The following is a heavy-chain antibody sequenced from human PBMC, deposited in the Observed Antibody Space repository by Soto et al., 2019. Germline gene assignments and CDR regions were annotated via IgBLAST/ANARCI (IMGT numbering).Heavy chain of an antibody. Sequence: PSETLSLTCAVYGGSFSGYYWSWIRQPPGKGLEWIGEINHSGSTNYNPSLKSRVTISVDTSKNQFPLKLSSVTAADTAVYYCARGGLVVPAAIIRTQLDYWGQGTLVTVSS. V-gene: IGHV4-34*01. CDR3: ARGGLVVPAAIIRTQLDY. D-gene: IGHD2-2*01. CDR2: INHSGST. J-gene: IGHJ4*02. CDR1: GGSFSGYY.